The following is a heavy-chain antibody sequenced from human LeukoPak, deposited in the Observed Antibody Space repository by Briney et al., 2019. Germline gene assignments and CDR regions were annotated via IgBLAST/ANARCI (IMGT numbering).Heavy chain of an antibody. CDR3: AKLGITMIGGV. J-gene: IGHJ6*04. Sequence: GGSLRLSCGASGFTFNNHWMSWVSQAPGKGLEWVARIRQDGRDKHYADSVKGRFSLSRDKAKNSLYLQMNSLRAEDTAVYYCAKLGITMIGGVWGKGTTVTISS. CDR2: IRQDGRDK. V-gene: IGHV3-7*01. CDR1: GFTFNNHW. D-gene: IGHD3-10*02.